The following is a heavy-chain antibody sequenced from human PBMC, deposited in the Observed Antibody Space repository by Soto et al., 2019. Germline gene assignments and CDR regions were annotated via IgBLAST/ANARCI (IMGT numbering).Heavy chain of an antibody. CDR3: ARGSYDSSGLLLMDV. J-gene: IGHJ6*02. CDR1: GYTFSSYA. D-gene: IGHD3-22*01. CDR2: INAGNGNT. Sequence: ASVKVSCKASGYTFSSYAMHWVRQAPGQRLEWMGWINAGNGNTKYSQKFQGRVTITRDTSASTAYMELSSLRSEDTAVYYCARGSYDSSGLLLMDVWGQGTTVTVSS. V-gene: IGHV1-3*01.